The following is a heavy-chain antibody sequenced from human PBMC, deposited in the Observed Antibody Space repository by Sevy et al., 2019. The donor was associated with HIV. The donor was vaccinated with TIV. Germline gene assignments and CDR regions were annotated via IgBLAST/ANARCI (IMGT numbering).Heavy chain of an antibody. CDR1: GFTFSTYA. J-gene: IGHJ6*02. D-gene: IGHD3-3*01. V-gene: IGHV3-23*01. Sequence: GGSLRLSCAASGFTFSTYAMTWVRQAPGKGLQWVSVISGSGGSTSYADSVKGRFTTSRDNSKNTMYLQMNSLRAEDTAVYYCARRPDFGVVIPTGVMDVWGQGTTVTVSS. CDR3: ARRPDFGVVIPTGVMDV. CDR2: ISGSGGST.